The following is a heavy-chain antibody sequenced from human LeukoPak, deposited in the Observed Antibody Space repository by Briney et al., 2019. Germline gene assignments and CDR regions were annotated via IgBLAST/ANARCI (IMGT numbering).Heavy chain of an antibody. V-gene: IGHV3-9*01. D-gene: IGHD2-2*01. J-gene: IGHJ3*02. CDR1: GFTFDDYA. CDR3: AKDMGYCSSTSCNDAFDI. Sequence: PGGSLRLSCAASGFTFDDYAMHWVRQAPGKGLEWVSGISWNSGSKGYADSVKGRFTISRDNAKNSLYLQMNSLRAEDTALYYCAKDMGYCSSTSCNDAFDIWGQGTMVTVSS. CDR2: ISWNSGSK.